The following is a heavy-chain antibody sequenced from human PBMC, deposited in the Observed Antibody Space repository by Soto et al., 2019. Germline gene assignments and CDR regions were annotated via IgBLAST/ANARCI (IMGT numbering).Heavy chain of an antibody. CDR1: GGSISSYY. D-gene: IGHD6-6*01. CDR2: IYTSGST. J-gene: IGHJ5*02. CDR3: ARMGGSSSPDWFDP. V-gene: IGHV4-4*07. Sequence: SETLSLTCTVSGGSISSYYWSWIRQPAGKGLEWIGRIYTSGSTNYNPSLKSRVTMSVDTSKNQLSLKLSSVTAADTAVYYCARMGGSSSPDWFDPWGQGTLVTVSS.